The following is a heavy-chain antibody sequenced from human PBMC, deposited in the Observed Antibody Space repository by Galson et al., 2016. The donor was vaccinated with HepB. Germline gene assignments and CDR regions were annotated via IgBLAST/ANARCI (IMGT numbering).Heavy chain of an antibody. D-gene: IGHD3-22*01. CDR2: IYYSGST. J-gene: IGHJ5*02. Sequence: ESLSLTCTVSGGSISSSTYYWGWIRQPPGKGLEWIGSIYYSGSTYYNPSLKSRVTISVDTSKNQFSLKLNSVTAADTAVYYCARVIVVTSQSRFDPWGQGTLVTVSS. CDR1: GGSISSSTYY. V-gene: IGHV4-39*01. CDR3: ARVIVVTSQSRFDP.